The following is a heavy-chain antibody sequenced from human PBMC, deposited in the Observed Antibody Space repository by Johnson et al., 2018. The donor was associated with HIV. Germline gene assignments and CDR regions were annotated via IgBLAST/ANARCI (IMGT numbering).Heavy chain of an antibody. CDR3: ARGGISWFYDGFPSASFL. CDR1: GFTFSDYG. Sequence: QVQLVESGGGVVQPGRSLRLSCAASGFTFSDYGIHWVRQAPGKGLEWVAVVWSDGNNRYYADSVKGRFIISRDNSENTLYLQMNSLRADDTALYYCARGGISWFYDGFPSASFLW. V-gene: IGHV3-33*01. CDR2: VWSDGNNR. J-gene: IGHJ2*01. D-gene: IGHD6-13*01.